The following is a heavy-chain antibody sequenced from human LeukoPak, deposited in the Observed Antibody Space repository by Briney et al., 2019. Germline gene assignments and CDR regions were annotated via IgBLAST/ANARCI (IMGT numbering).Heavy chain of an antibody. D-gene: IGHD2-2*01. CDR2: IYYTGTT. CDR1: GGSLSGHY. CDR3: ARFSWGCSTASCYLTN. J-gene: IGHJ4*02. V-gene: IGHV4-59*11. Sequence: SETLSLTCTVGGGSLSGHYWGWIRQPPEKGLELVGHIYYTGTTFYNPSLNSRDTITLDTSRNQFSLRLTSVIAADTAVYYCARFSWGCSTASCYLTNWGQGALATVSS.